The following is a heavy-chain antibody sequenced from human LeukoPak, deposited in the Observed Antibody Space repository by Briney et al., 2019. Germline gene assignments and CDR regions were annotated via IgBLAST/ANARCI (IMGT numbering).Heavy chain of an antibody. CDR1: GYTFTSYH. Sequence: GASVKVSCKASGYTFTSYHIHWVRQAPGQGLEWMGIINPGGGSTSHAQRFQGRVTMTRDTSTSTVYMELSSLRSEDTAVYYCARGLIQNDFWGQGTLVTVSS. V-gene: IGHV1-46*01. J-gene: IGHJ4*02. CDR2: INPGGGST. D-gene: IGHD5-18*01. CDR3: ARGLIQNDF.